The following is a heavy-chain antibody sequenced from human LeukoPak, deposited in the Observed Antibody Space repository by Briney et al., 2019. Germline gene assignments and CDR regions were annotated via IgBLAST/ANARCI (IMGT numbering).Heavy chain of an antibody. CDR3: TRSGSVVVVVAATRHYYYGMDV. Sequence: AGGSLRLSCAASGFTFSGSAMHWVRQASGKGLEWVGRIRSKANSYATAYAASVKGRFTISRDDSKNTAYLQMNSLETEDTAVYYCTRSGSVVVVVAATRHYYYGMDVWGKGTTVTVSS. CDR2: IRSKANSYAT. D-gene: IGHD2-15*01. CDR1: GFTFSGSA. V-gene: IGHV3-73*01. J-gene: IGHJ6*04.